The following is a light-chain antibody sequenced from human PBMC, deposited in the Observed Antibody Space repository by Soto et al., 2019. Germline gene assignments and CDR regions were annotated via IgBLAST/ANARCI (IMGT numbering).Light chain of an antibody. V-gene: IGKV2-28*01. J-gene: IGKJ5*01. CDR1: QSRLHSNGYNY. CDR3: TQDLQACT. Sequence: ESVMTRSPVSRPVTPGGPASSSCRSSQSRLHSNGYNYLDWYLQKPGQSPQLLIYLGSNRASGVPDRFSGSGPGTDFTLTISRVEADDFGVYYCTQDLQACTCDQGTRVDMK. CDR2: LGS.